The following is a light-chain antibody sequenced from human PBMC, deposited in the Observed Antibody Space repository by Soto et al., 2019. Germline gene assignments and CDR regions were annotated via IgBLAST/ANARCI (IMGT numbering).Light chain of an antibody. CDR2: GAS. V-gene: IGKV3-20*01. Sequence: EIVLTQSPGTLSLSPGERATLSCRASQSISAGQLAWYQQKPGQAPRLLIYGASNRATGIPVRFSGGGSGTDFTLTISRLEPEDFAVYYCQQYGWSPLTFGQGTKVEIK. CDR1: QSISAGQ. J-gene: IGKJ1*01. CDR3: QQYGWSPLT.